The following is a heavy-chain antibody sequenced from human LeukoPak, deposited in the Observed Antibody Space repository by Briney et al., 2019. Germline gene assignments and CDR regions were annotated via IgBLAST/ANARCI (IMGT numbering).Heavy chain of an antibody. Sequence: VGSLRLSCAASGFTFSSYAMHWVRQAPGKGLEWVAVISYDGSNKYYADSGKGRFTTSRDNSKNTLYLQMNSLRAEDTAVYYCASVVVVAARSYWGQGTLVTVSS. CDR1: GFTFSSYA. J-gene: IGHJ4*02. CDR2: ISYDGSNK. V-gene: IGHV3-30*04. D-gene: IGHD2-15*01. CDR3: ASVVVVAARSY.